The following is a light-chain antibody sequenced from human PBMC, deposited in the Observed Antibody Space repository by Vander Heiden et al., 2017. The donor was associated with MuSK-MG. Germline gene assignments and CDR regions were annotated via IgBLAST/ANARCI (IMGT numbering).Light chain of an antibody. CDR1: QSVRSSY. J-gene: IGKJ1*01. CDR2: GAS. V-gene: IGKV3-20*01. CDR3: QQDGSAPWT. Sequence: EIVLTQSPGTLSLSPGERATLSCRASQSVRSSYLAWYQQKPGQAPRLLIYGASSRATGIPDSFSGSGSGTDFTLTISRLEPEDFAVYFCQQDGSAPWTFGQGTKVEIK.